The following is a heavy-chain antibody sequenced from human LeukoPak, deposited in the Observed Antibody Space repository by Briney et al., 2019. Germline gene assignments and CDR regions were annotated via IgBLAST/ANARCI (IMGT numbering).Heavy chain of an antibody. D-gene: IGHD6-25*01. CDR2: INPYSGDT. CDR1: GYTFTGYH. V-gene: IGHV1-2*02. J-gene: IGHJ6*02. CDR3: TRVRGSSTGSNYGMDV. Sequence: ASVKVSCKASGYTFTGYHLHWVRQAPGQGLEWMGWINPYSGDTKYTQNFQGRVTFTRDTSIDTAYMELSRLTFDDTDMYYCTRVRGSSTGSNYGMDVWGQGTTVTVSS.